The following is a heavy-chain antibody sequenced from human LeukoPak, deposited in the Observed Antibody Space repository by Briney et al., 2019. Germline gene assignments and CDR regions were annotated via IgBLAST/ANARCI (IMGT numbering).Heavy chain of an antibody. D-gene: IGHD3-10*01. J-gene: IGHJ4*02. CDR1: GGSFSGYY. CDR3: ASRFGEFDY. V-gene: IGHV4-34*01. Sequence: SETLSLTCAVYGGSFSGYYWSWIRQPPGKGLEWIGEINHSGSTNYNPSLKSRVTISVDTSKNQFSLKLSSVTAADMAVYYCASRFGEFDYWGQGTLVTVSS. CDR2: INHSGST.